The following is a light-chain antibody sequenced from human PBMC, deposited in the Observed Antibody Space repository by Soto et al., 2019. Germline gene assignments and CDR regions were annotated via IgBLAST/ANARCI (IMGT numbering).Light chain of an antibody. CDR1: QSVSSSY. V-gene: IGKV3-20*01. CDR2: GAS. CDR3: QQYETSPLT. Sequence: EIVLTQSPGTLSLSPGKRVTLSCRASQSVSSSYLAWYQQKPGQAPRLLIYGASSRATGIPDRFSGSGSGTDFTLTISRLEPEDFAVYYCQQYETSPLTFGGGTKVDNK. J-gene: IGKJ4*01.